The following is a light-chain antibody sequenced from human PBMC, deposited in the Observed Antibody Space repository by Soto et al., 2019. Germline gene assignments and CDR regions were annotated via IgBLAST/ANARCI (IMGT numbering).Light chain of an antibody. V-gene: IGKV3-20*01. CDR1: QSVGGS. J-gene: IGKJ1*01. Sequence: ETVLTQSPGTLSLSPGEGATLSCTASQSVGGSLAWYQQRPGQSPRLLVYHTSNRATGIPDRFSASGSGTDFTLTISRLEPEDFAVYYCQQYESSPRTFGQGTKV. CDR2: HTS. CDR3: QQYESSPRT.